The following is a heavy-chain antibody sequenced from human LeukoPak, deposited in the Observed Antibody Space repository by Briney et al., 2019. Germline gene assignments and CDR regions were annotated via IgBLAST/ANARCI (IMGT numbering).Heavy chain of an antibody. V-gene: IGHV4-4*07. J-gene: IGHJ3*02. CDR3: ARGIYDGYYYDSSGDDAFDI. CDR2: IYTSGST. Sequence: SETLSLTCIVSDGSISSYYWSWIRQPAGKGLEWIGRIYTSGSTNYNPSRKSRVTMSVDTSKNQFSLKLSSVTAADTAVYYCARGIYDGYYYDSSGDDAFDIWGQGTMVTVSS. CDR1: DGSISSYY. D-gene: IGHD3-22*01.